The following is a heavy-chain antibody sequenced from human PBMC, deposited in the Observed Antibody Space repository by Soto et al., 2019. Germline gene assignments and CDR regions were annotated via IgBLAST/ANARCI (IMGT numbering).Heavy chain of an antibody. CDR2: ISSSSSYI. Sequence: GGSLRLSCAASGFTFSSYSMNWVRQAPGKGLEWVSSISSSSSYIYYADSVKGRFTISRDNAKNSLYLQMNSLRAEDTAVYYCASARTHYYGMEVWGQGTTVTVSS. D-gene: IGHD6-6*01. J-gene: IGHJ6*02. V-gene: IGHV3-21*01. CDR1: GFTFSSYS. CDR3: ASARTHYYGMEV.